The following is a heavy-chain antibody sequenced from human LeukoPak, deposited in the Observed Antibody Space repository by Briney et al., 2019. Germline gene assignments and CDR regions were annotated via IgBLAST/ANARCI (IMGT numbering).Heavy chain of an antibody. D-gene: IGHD4-17*01. Sequence: GESLKISCKGSGYSFTNYWIGWVRQMPGKGLEWMGIIYPGDSDTRYSPSFQGQVTISADKSISTAYLQWSSLKASDTAMYYCARASATVTTHFDYWGQGTLVTVSS. J-gene: IGHJ4*02. CDR1: GYSFTNYW. CDR2: IYPGDSDT. CDR3: ARASATVTTHFDY. V-gene: IGHV5-51*01.